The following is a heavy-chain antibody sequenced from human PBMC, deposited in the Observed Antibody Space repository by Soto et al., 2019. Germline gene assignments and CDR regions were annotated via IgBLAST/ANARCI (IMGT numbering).Heavy chain of an antibody. Sequence: QVQLVQSGAEVKKPGSSVKVSCKASGSTFSSYAISWVRQAPGQGLEWMGGIIPIFGTANYAQKFQGRVTITADESTSTAYMELSSLRSEDTAVYYCARLTVTKIHVGVDPWGQGTLVTVSS. D-gene: IGHD4-4*01. CDR1: GSTFSSYA. J-gene: IGHJ5*02. CDR2: IIPIFGTA. V-gene: IGHV1-69*12. CDR3: ARLTVTKIHVGVDP.